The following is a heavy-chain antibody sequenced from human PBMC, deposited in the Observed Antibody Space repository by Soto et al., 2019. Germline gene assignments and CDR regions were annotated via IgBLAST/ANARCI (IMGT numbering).Heavy chain of an antibody. CDR3: AVPGYCSGGSCYYFDY. D-gene: IGHD2-15*01. CDR1: GYTFTSYA. Sequence: ASVKVSCKASGYTFTSYAMHWVRQAPGQRLEWMGWINAGNGNTKYSQKFQGRVTITRDTSASTAYMELSSLRSEDTAVYYCAVPGYCSGGSCYYFDYWGQGTLVTVSS. CDR2: INAGNGNT. V-gene: IGHV1-3*01. J-gene: IGHJ4*02.